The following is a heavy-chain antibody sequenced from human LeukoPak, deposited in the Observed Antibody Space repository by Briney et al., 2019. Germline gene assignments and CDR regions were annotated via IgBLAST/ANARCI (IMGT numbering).Heavy chain of an antibody. CDR2: ISSSSSYI. CDR3: ARDIYPGSYYNAVFDY. J-gene: IGHJ4*02. Sequence: GGSLRLSCAASGFTFSSYSMNWVRQAPGKGLAWVSSISSSSSYIYYADSVKGRFTISRDNAKNSLYLQMNSLRAEDTAVYYCARDIYPGSYYNAVFDYWGQGTLVTVSS. D-gene: IGHD3-10*01. CDR1: GFTFSSYS. V-gene: IGHV3-21*01.